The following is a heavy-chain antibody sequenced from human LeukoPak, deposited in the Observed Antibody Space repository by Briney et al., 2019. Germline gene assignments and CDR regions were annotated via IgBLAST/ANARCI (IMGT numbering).Heavy chain of an antibody. Sequence: SETLSLTCTVSGGSNSSSSYYWGWIRQPPGKGLEWIGSIYYSGSTYYNPSLKSRVTISVDTSKNQFSLKLSSVTAADTAVYYCARHYGCSSTSCYAGNFDYWGQGTLVTVSS. CDR2: IYYSGST. J-gene: IGHJ4*02. CDR1: GGSNSSSSYY. D-gene: IGHD2-2*01. CDR3: ARHYGCSSTSCYAGNFDY. V-gene: IGHV4-39*01.